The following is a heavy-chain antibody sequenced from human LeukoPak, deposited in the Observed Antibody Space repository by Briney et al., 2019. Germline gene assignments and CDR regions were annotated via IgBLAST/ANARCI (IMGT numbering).Heavy chain of an antibody. CDR3: ARGGGLDV. CDR2: NNGDGSTT. Sequence: PGGSLRLSCVASGFSLSGYWMYWVRQAPGKGLMYISRNNGDGSTTNYADVVKGRFTMSRDNVKNTLYLQMSNLRAEDTAVYFCARGGGLDVWGQGATVTVSS. CDR1: GFSLSGYW. D-gene: IGHD3-16*01. V-gene: IGHV3-74*01. J-gene: IGHJ6*02.